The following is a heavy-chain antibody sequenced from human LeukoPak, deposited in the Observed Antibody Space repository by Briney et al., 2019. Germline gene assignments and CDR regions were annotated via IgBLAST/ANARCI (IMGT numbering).Heavy chain of an antibody. CDR3: AREKSIAVAGTRLGFDP. D-gene: IGHD6-19*01. CDR2: INPNSGGT. V-gene: IGHV1-2*02. J-gene: IGHJ5*02. CDR1: GYTFTGYY. Sequence: ASVKVSCKASGYTFTGYYMHWVRQAPGRGLEWMGWINPNSGGTNYAQKFQGRVIMTRDTSISTAYMELSRLRSDDTAVYYCAREKSIAVAGTRLGFDPWGQGTLVTVSS.